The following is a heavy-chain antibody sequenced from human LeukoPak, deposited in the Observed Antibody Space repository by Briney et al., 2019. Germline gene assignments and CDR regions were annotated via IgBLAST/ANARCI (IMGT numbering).Heavy chain of an antibody. Sequence: GGSLRLSCAASGFTFSSYWMHWVRQAPGKGLVWVSGINTDGSSTNYADSVKGRFTISRDNAKNTLYLQMNSLRAEDTAVYYCAGDDYYDSSGYYGSSVYWGQGTLVTVSS. CDR1: GFTFSSYW. D-gene: IGHD3-22*01. V-gene: IGHV3-74*01. CDR3: AGDDYYDSSGYYGSSVY. CDR2: INTDGSST. J-gene: IGHJ4*02.